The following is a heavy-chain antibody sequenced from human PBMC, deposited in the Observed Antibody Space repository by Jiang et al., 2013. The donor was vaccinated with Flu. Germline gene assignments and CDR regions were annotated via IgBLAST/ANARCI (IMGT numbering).Heavy chain of an antibody. Sequence: VLLKPSETLSLTCAVYGGSFSGYYWSWIRQPPGKGLEWIGEINHSGSTNYNPSLKSRVTISVDTSKNRFSLKLSSVTAADTAVYYCASYPVGYSSGWTIPGAFDIWGQGTMVTVSS. CDR1: GGSFSGYY. J-gene: IGHJ3*02. D-gene: IGHD6-19*01. CDR2: INHSGST. V-gene: IGHV4-34*01. CDR3: ASYPVGYSSGWTIPGAFDI.